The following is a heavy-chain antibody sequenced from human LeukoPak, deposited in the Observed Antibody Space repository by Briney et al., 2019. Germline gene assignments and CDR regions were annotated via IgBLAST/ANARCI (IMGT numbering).Heavy chain of an antibody. J-gene: IGHJ4*01. V-gene: IGHV4-61*02. D-gene: IGHD4-23*01. CDR2: IYTSGST. CDR1: GGSISSGDYY. Sequence: SQTLSLTCTVSGGSISSGDYYWTWIRQPAGKGLEWIGRIYTSGSTNYNPSLKSRVTISVDTSKNQFSLKLSSVTAADTAVYYCARDYGGKLDYWGHGTLVTVSS. CDR3: ARDYGGKLDY.